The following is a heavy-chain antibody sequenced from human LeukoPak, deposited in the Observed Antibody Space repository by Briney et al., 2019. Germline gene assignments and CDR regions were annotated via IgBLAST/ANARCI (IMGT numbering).Heavy chain of an antibody. J-gene: IGHJ6*03. D-gene: IGHD5-24*01. V-gene: IGHV3-23*01. CDR3: AKDPRDQYRGYYYYYMDV. CDR1: GFTFSSYA. CDR2: ISGSGGST. Sequence: GGSLRLSCAASGFTFSSYAMSWVRQAPGKGLEWVSAISGSGGSTYYADSVKGRFTISRDNSKNTLYLQMNSLRAEDTAVYYCAKDPRDQYRGYYYYYMDVWGKGTTVTVSS.